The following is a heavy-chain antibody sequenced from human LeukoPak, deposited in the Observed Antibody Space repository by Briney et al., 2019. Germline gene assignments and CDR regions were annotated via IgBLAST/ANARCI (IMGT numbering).Heavy chain of an antibody. J-gene: IGHJ4*02. D-gene: IGHD5-18*01. Sequence: ASVKVSCKASEYTFADYYIHWIRQAPGQGLEWMGRISPNTGGTDHAQEFRDKITMTRDTSISTAYIELSRLISDDTAVYYCARGGRSGYRYFDYWGQGTLVTVSS. CDR3: ARGGRSGYRYFDY. CDR2: ISPNTGGT. V-gene: IGHV1-2*06. CDR1: EYTFADYY.